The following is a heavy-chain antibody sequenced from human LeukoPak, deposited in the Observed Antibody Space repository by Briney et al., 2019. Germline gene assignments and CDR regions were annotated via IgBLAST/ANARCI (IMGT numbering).Heavy chain of an antibody. J-gene: IGHJ4*02. CDR3: ARSIAARPEYFDY. CDR1: GGSISSYY. V-gene: IGHV4-59*01. D-gene: IGHD6-6*01. CDR2: IYYSGST. Sequence: PSETLSLTSTVSGGSISSYYWSWIRQPPGKGLEWIGYIYYSGSTNYNPSLKSRVTISVDTSKNQFSLKLSSVTAADTAVYYCARSIAARPEYFDYWGQGTLVTVSS.